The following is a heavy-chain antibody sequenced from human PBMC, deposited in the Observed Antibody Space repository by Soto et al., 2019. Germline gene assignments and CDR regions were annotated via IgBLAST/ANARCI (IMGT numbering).Heavy chain of an antibody. J-gene: IGHJ6*02. D-gene: IGHD3-10*01. Sequence: SETLSLTCAVSGYSISSGYYWGWIRQPPGKALEWIGSIYHSGSTYYNPSLKSRVTISVDTSKNQFSLKLSSVTAADTAVYYCARVGGYGMDVWGQGTTVTVSS. CDR1: GYSISSGYY. CDR2: IYHSGST. CDR3: ARVGGYGMDV. V-gene: IGHV4-38-2*01.